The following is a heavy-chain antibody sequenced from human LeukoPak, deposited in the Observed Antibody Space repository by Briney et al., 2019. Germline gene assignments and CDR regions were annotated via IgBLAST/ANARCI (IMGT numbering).Heavy chain of an antibody. V-gene: IGHV3-30-3*01. J-gene: IGHJ4*02. D-gene: IGHD1-7*01. CDR1: GFTFSSYA. CDR2: ISYDGSNK. Sequence: PGGSLRLSCAASGFTFSSYAMHWVRQAPGKGLEWVAVISYDGSNKYYADSVKGRFTISRDNSKNTLYLQMNSLRAEDTAVYYCARCLNWNYVRFPIDYWGQGTLVTVSS. CDR3: ARCLNWNYVRFPIDY.